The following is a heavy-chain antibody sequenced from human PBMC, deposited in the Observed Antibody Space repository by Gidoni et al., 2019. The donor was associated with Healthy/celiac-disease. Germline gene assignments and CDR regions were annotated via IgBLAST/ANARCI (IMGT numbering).Heavy chain of an antibody. J-gene: IGHJ5*02. D-gene: IGHD3-10*01. Sequence: QVQLQESAPGLVKPSETLSLTCTVSGGSISSYYWSWIRQPPGKGLEWIGYIYYSGSTNYNPSLKSRVTISVDTSKNHFSLKLSSVTAADTAVYYCARELLWFGDSHLAHWFDPWGQGTLVTVSS. V-gene: IGHV4-59*12. CDR3: ARELLWFGDSHLAHWFDP. CDR2: IYYSGST. CDR1: GGSISSYY.